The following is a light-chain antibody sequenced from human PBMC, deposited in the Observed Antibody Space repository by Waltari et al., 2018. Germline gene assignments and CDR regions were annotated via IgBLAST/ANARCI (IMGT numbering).Light chain of an antibody. CDR3: SSYAGGNDVG. CDR1: STDVGVYNY. V-gene: IGLV2-8*01. Sequence: QSALTQPPSASGSPGQSVTISCTGTSTDVGVYNYVSWYQQFPGQAPKRIIYEVSKRPSGGPDGFSGSKSGNTASLTVSGLQAEDEGYYYCSSYAGGNDVGFGGGTKLTVL. CDR2: EVS. J-gene: IGLJ2*01.